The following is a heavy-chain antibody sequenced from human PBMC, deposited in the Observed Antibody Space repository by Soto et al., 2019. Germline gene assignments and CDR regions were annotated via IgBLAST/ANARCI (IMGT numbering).Heavy chain of an antibody. J-gene: IGHJ4*02. V-gene: IGHV4-39*07. CDR1: GDSISSSNYF. Sequence: SETLSLTCTVSGDSISSSNYFWGWIRQPPGKGLEWIGTIFYSGSTYYNPSLKSRVTISVDTSKNQFSLKLSSVTAADTAVYYCARDHPVMAFDYWGQGTLVTVS. D-gene: IGHD2-8*01. CDR2: IFYSGST. CDR3: ARDHPVMAFDY.